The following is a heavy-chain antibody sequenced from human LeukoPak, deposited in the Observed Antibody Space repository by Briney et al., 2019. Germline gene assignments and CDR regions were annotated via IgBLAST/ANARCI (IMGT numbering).Heavy chain of an antibody. CDR1: GFTFSSYW. J-gene: IGHJ4*02. V-gene: IGHV3-7*01. Sequence: GGSLRLSCAASGFTFSSYWMSWVRQAPGKGLEWVANVKADGGETNYVDSVKGRFTISRDNSRNMLYLQMNSLRAEDTAVYYCARYSHSSSAPYYFDYWGQGTLVTVSS. CDR2: VKADGGET. D-gene: IGHD6-6*01. CDR3: ARYSHSSSAPYYFDY.